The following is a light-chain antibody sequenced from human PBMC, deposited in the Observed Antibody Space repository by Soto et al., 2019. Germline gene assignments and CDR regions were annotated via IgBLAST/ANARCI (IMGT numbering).Light chain of an antibody. V-gene: IGKV1-39*01. J-gene: IGKJ1*01. CDR2: AAS. CDR1: QSISSY. Sequence: DIQMTQPPSSLSTSVGDRVTITCRASQSISSYLNRYQQKPGKAPKLLIYAASSLQSGVPSRFSGSGSGTDFTLTISSLQPEDFATYYCQQSYSTLWTFGHGTKVEIK. CDR3: QQSYSTLWT.